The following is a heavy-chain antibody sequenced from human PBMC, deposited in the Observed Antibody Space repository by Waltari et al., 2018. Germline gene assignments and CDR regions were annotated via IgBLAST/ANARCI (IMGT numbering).Heavy chain of an antibody. V-gene: IGHV3-74*03. Sequence: EVQVVEVGGDLVQPGGSLRIPCVASGVTFSVLRLHWVRQVPGKGREWVSRINGDGYGITYSDSVQGRFTISRDNTKNTVYLQLNSLRVEDTAVYYCARKGGRGYTYGPFYFDYWGRGTLVTVSS. CDR1: GVTFSVLR. D-gene: IGHD5-18*01. CDR2: INGDGYGI. J-gene: IGHJ4*02. CDR3: ARKGGRGYTYGPFYFDY.